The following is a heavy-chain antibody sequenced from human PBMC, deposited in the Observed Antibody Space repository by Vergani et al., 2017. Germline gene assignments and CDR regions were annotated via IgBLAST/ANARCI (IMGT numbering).Heavy chain of an antibody. CDR1: GYTFSNYY. V-gene: IGHV1-46*03. CDR3: ARGDYGILTGYRY. Sequence: QVQVVQSGAEVKKSGASVKVSCKTSGYTFSNYYMHWVRQAPGQGLEWKGIIKPSGGHTNYAQKFQGRVTMTRDMSKSTFYMELSSLRSEDTAIYYSARGDYGILTGYRYWGQGTLVTVSA. D-gene: IGHD3-9*01. J-gene: IGHJ4*02. CDR2: IKPSGGHT.